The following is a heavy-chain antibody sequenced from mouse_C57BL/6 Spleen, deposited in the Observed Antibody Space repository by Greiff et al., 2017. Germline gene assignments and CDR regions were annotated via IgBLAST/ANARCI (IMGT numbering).Heavy chain of an antibody. D-gene: IGHD1-1*01. V-gene: IGHV3-8*01. J-gene: IGHJ1*03. CDR1: GYSITSDY. Sequence: EVKLVESGPGLAKPSQTLSLTCSVTGYSITSDYWNWIRKFPGNKLEYMGYISYSGSTYYNPSLKSRISITRDTSKNQYYLQLNSVTTEDTATYYCARYIDYYGSTSYFDVWGTGTTVTVSS. CDR2: ISYSGST. CDR3: ARYIDYYGSTSYFDV.